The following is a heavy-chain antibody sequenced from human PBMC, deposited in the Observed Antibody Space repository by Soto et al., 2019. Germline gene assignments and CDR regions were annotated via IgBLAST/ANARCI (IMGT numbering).Heavy chain of an antibody. J-gene: IGHJ3*02. CDR2: IRSKANSDAT. CDR3: VRYCSGGSCPDAFDI. Sequence: EVQLVESEGGLVQPGGSLKLSCVASGFTFSGSAMHWVRQASGKGLEWVGRIRSKANSDATAYGASVKGRFTISRDDSKNTAYLQMNSLKTEDTAVYYCVRYCSGGSCPDAFDIWGQGTMVTVSS. D-gene: IGHD2-15*01. V-gene: IGHV3-73*02. CDR1: GFTFSGSA.